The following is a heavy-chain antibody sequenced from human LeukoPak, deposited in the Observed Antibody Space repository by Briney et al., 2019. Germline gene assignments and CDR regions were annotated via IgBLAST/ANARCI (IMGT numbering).Heavy chain of an antibody. D-gene: IGHD2-15*01. CDR2: ISYDGSNK. J-gene: IGHJ4*02. CDR1: GFTFSSYG. V-gene: IGHV3-30*18. CDR3: VKGSGG. Sequence: GGSLRLSCAASGFTFSSYGMHWVRQAPGKGLEWVAVISYDGSNKYYADSVKGRFTISRDNSKNTLYLQMSSLRAEDTAVYYCVKGSGGWGQGTLVTVSS.